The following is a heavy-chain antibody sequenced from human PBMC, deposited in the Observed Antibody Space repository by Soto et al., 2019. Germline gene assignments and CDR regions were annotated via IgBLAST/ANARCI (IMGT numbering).Heavy chain of an antibody. CDR2: ISYDGSNK. CDR3: AKDLRDLFLSD. D-gene: IGHD4-17*01. J-gene: IGHJ4*02. CDR1: GFTFSSYG. Sequence: GGSLRLSCAASGFTFSSYGMHWVRQAPGKGLEWVAVISYDGSNKYYADSVKGRFTISRDNSKNTLYLQMNSLRAEDTAVYYCAKDLRDLFLSDWGQGTLVTVSS. V-gene: IGHV3-30*18.